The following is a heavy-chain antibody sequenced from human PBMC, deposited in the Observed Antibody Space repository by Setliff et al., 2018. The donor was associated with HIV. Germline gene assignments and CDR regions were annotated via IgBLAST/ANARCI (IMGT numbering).Heavy chain of an antibody. CDR2: IIPIFGTA. Sequence: AASVKVSCQATRGTFSSYAISWVRQAPGQGLEWMGGIIPIFGTANYAQKFQGRVTITADESTSTAYMELSSLRSEDTAVYYCAPIDPFPHDYSNSSFDYWGQGTLVTVSS. V-gene: IGHV1-69*13. J-gene: IGHJ4*02. CDR3: APIDPFPHDYSNSSFDY. CDR1: RGTFSSYA. D-gene: IGHD4-4*01.